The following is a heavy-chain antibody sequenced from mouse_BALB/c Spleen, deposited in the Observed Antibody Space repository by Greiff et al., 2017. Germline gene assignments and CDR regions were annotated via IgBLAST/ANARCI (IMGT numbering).Heavy chain of an antibody. Sequence: EVMLVESGGGLVQPGGSLKLSCAASGFTFSSYGMSWVRQTPDKRLELVATINSNGGSTYYPDSVKGRFTISRDNAKNTLYLQMSSLKSEDTAMYYCARRGSSCDYAMDDWGQGTSVTVSS. CDR2: INSNGGST. CDR1: GFTFSSYG. D-gene: IGHD1-1*01. V-gene: IGHV5-6-3*01. J-gene: IGHJ4*01. CDR3: ARRGSSCDYAMDD.